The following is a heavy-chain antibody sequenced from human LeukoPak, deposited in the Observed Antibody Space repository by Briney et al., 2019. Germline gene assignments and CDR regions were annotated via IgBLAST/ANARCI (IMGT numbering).Heavy chain of an antibody. V-gene: IGHV3-30*18. D-gene: IGHD1-26*01. CDR2: ISYDGSEK. CDR1: GFTFSSYG. CDR3: AKWAYSDFDY. Sequence: PGGSLRLSCAASGFTFSSYGMHWVRQAPGKGLEWVAVISYDGSEKYYADPVKGRFTISRDNSKNTLYLQMNSLRAEGTAVYYCAKWAYSDFDYWGQGTLVTVSS. J-gene: IGHJ4*02.